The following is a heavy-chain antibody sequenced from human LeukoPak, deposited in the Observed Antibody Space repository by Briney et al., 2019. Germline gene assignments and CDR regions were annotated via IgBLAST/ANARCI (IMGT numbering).Heavy chain of an antibody. CDR1: GFTFSNYG. CDR2: INFGSSTI. J-gene: IGHJ3*02. D-gene: IGHD6-13*01. V-gene: IGHV3-48*04. CDR3: AKAYSSSWFDAFDI. Sequence: GGSLRLSCAASGFTFSNYGINWVRRAPGKGLEWVSYINFGSSTIYYADSVKGRFTISRDNAKNSLYLQMNSLRAEDTAVYYCAKAYSSSWFDAFDIWGQGTMVTVSS.